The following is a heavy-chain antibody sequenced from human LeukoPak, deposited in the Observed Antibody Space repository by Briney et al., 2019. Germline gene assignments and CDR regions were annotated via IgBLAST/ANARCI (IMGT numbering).Heavy chain of an antibody. V-gene: IGHV4-59*01. Sequence: SETLSLTRTVSGGSISNYYWSWIRQPPGKGLEWIGYIYYSGSTNYNPSLKSRVTISVDTSKNQFSLKLSSVTAADTAVYYCARDRATDYYYYGMDVWGQGTTVAVSS. CDR2: IYYSGST. J-gene: IGHJ6*02. CDR3: ARDRATDYYYYGMDV. CDR1: GGSISNYY. D-gene: IGHD5-12*01.